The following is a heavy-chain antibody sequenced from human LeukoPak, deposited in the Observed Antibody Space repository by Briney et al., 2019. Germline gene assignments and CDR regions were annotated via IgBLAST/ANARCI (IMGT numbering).Heavy chain of an antibody. CDR1: GASISRYY. Sequence: PSETLSLTCSLSGASISRYYWTWIRQPAGRGLEWIGRFSTTWSTSYNPSLKSRVTLSVDTSKNQFSLRLRSVTAADTAVYYCARVDGGSTGILHAGGQGTLVTVSS. J-gene: IGHJ4*02. V-gene: IGHV4-4*07. D-gene: IGHD7-27*01. CDR3: ARVDGGSTGILHA. CDR2: FSTTWST.